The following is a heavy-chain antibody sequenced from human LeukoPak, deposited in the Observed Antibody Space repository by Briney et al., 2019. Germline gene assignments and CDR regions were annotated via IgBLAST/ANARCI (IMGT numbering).Heavy chain of an antibody. D-gene: IGHD6-19*01. Sequence: GGSLRLSCAASGLTFSSYWMHWVRHAPGKGLVWVSRINSDGSSTSYADSVKGRFTISRDNAKNTLYLQMNSLRAEDTAVYYCARSLRLVDAFDIWGQGTMVTVSS. CDR3: ARSLRLVDAFDI. CDR1: GLTFSSYW. V-gene: IGHV3-74*01. CDR2: INSDGSST. J-gene: IGHJ3*02.